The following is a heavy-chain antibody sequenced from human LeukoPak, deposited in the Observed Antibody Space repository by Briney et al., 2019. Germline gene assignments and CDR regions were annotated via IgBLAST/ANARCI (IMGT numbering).Heavy chain of an antibody. CDR3: ARDKRMGPTTCDS. D-gene: IGHD1-26*01. V-gene: IGHV3-7*01. CDR1: GFSFENNW. CDR2: IKQDGSEI. J-gene: IGHJ4*02. Sequence: GGSLRLSCAVSGFSFENNWMSWVRQAPGKGLEWVANIKQDGSEIHYVDSVKGRFTISRDNAKNSLYLQMNSLRVEDTAVYYCARDKRMGPTTCDSWGQGTLVTVSS.